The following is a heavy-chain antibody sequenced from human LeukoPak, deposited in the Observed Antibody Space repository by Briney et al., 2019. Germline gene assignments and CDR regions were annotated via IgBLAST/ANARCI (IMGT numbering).Heavy chain of an antibody. J-gene: IGHJ4*02. CDR2: ITTSGGNT. V-gene: IGHV3-23*01. CDR3: AGGHSILDY. Sequence: PGGSLRLSCAASRFIFRDYDMAWVRQAPGKRLEWVSYITTSGGNTYYADSVKGRFTISRDNSKNTLYLQLNTLRAEDTALYYCAGGHSILDYWGKGTLVTVSS. D-gene: IGHD4-11*01. CDR1: RFIFRDYD.